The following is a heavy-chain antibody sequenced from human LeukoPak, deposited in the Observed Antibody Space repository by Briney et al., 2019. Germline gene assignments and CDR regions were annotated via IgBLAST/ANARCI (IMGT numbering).Heavy chain of an antibody. CDR3: ARGRSGSGWFDI. CDR2: IYYSGST. V-gene: IGHV4-59*01. CDR1: GGSISTYY. Sequence: SQTLSLTCTVSGGSISTYYWTWIRQPPGKGLEWIGYIYYSGSTNYNPSLKSRVTMSVDTSKNQLSLKLSSMTAADTAVYYCARGRSGSGWFDIWGQGTMVTVSS. D-gene: IGHD6-19*01. J-gene: IGHJ3*02.